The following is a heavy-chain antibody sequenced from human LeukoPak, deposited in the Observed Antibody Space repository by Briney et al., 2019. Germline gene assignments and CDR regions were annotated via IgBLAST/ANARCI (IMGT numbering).Heavy chain of an antibody. J-gene: IGHJ4*02. V-gene: IGHV3-23*01. CDR2: TSGSGTTT. Sequence: PGGSLRLSCAASGFTLTTYWMSWVRQTPGKGLGWVSATSGSGTTTYYEDSVKGRFTISRDNSQNTLYLQMNSLRAEDTAVYYCAKGSDSSAWTLFDYWGQGTLVTVSS. CDR1: GFTLTTYW. CDR3: AKGSDSSAWTLFDY. D-gene: IGHD6-25*01.